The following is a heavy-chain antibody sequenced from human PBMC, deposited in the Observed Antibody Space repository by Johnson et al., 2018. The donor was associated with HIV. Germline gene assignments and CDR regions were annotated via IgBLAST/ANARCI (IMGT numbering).Heavy chain of an antibody. Sequence: QMQLVESGGGVVQPGRSLRLSCAASGFTFSSYAMHWVRQAPGKGLEWVAVIQYDGSNKYSADSVKGRFRISRNNSRDTLYLQMNSLRPEDTAVYYCAKVRRAYYEDAFDIWGQGTMVTVSS. J-gene: IGHJ3*02. V-gene: IGHV3-30*14. CDR1: GFTFSSYA. CDR3: AKVRRAYYEDAFDI. D-gene: IGHD3-22*01. CDR2: IQYDGSNK.